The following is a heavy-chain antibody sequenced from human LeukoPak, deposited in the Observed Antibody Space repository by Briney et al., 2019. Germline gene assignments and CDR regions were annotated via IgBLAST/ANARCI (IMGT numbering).Heavy chain of an antibody. D-gene: IGHD4-11*01. CDR1: GGSISSGGYF. Sequence: SETLSLTCTVSGGSISSGGYFWNWIRQHPGKGLEWIWHMYYSGSTYYNPSRKGRVSISVDTSDNLFSLKLSSVTAADTVMQCCARTVASYYFDYWGQGTLVTVSS. V-gene: IGHV4-31*03. J-gene: IGHJ4*02. CDR2: MYYSGST. CDR3: ARTVASYYFDY.